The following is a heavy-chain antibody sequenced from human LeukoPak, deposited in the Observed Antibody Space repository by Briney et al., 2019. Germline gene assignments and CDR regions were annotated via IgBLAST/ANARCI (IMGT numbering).Heavy chain of an antibody. Sequence: ASVKVSCKASGYTFTSYGISWVRQAPGQGLEWMGWISAYNGNTNYAQKLQGRVTMTTDTSTSTAYMELSSLRSEDTAVYYCAADGLGIVAAAGVLWGQGTLVTVSS. CDR1: GYTFTSYG. V-gene: IGHV1-18*01. D-gene: IGHD6-13*01. CDR2: ISAYNGNT. J-gene: IGHJ4*02. CDR3: AADGLGIVAAAGVL.